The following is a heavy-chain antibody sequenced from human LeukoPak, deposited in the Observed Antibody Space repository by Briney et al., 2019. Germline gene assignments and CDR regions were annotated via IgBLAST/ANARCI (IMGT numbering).Heavy chain of an antibody. CDR2: IKQDGSEK. V-gene: IGHV3-7*01. Sequence: GGSLRLSCAATGFTFSSYWMSWVRQAPGKGLEWVANIKQDGSEKYYVDSVKGRFTISRDNAKNSLYLQMNSLRAEDTAVYYCARDSLLMYYYDSSGFDYWGQGTLVTVSS. CDR1: GFTFSSYW. CDR3: ARDSLLMYYYDSSGFDY. J-gene: IGHJ4*02. D-gene: IGHD3-22*01.